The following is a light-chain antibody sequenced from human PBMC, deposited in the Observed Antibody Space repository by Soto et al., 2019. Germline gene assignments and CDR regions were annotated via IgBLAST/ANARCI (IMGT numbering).Light chain of an antibody. CDR3: QSYDSGLTGVV. J-gene: IGLJ3*02. Sequence: QSVLTQPPSVSGAPGQTVTISCTGTGSNIGSHFAVHWYQQLPGKAPELLIYDGVNPRSGVPERFSGSTSGASASLAITGVQAEDEADLYCQSYDSGLTGVVFGGGTKLTVL. CDR1: GSNIGSHFA. CDR2: DGV. V-gene: IGLV1-40*01.